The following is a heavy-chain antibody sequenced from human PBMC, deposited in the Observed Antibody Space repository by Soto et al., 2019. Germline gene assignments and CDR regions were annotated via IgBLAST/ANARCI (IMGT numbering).Heavy chain of an antibody. D-gene: IGHD3-22*01. CDR2: INHSGST. J-gene: IGHJ4*02. CDR1: GGSFSGYY. CDR3: AGLFPYVSSGYHLNY. Sequence: KTSETLSLTCAVYGGSFSGYYWSWIRQPPGKGLEWIGEINHSGSTNYNPSLKSRVTISVDTSKNQFSLKLNSVTAADTAVFYCAGLFPYVSSGYHLNYLGQGTLVTVSS. V-gene: IGHV4-34*01.